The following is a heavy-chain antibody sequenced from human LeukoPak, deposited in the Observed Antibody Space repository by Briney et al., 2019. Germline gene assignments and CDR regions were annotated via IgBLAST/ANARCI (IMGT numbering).Heavy chain of an antibody. J-gene: IGHJ6*03. Sequence: GASVKVSCKASGYTFTAYYMHWVRQAPGQGPEWMGWISAYNGNTNYAQKLQGRVTMTTDTSTSTAYMELRSLRSDDTAVYYCARINLYYYYMDVWGKGTTVTVSS. V-gene: IGHV1-18*04. CDR2: ISAYNGNT. D-gene: IGHD1-14*01. CDR1: GYTFTAYY. CDR3: ARINLYYYYMDV.